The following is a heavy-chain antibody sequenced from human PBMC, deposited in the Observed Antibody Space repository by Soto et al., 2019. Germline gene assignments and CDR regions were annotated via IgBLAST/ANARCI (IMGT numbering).Heavy chain of an antibody. CDR3: ARGLTPDDFWSGYYKYYYYYYMDV. CDR1: GYTPPELS. J-gene: IGHJ6*03. Sequence: APGKVSGKVSGYTPPELSMHGVRRAPGKGLEWLGGFDPEDGNTGYAQKFQGRVTMTRNTSISTAYMELSSLRSEDTAVYYCARGLTPDDFWSGYYKYYYYYYMDVWGKGTTVTVSS. V-gene: IGHV1-24*01. D-gene: IGHD3-3*01. CDR2: FDPEDGNT.